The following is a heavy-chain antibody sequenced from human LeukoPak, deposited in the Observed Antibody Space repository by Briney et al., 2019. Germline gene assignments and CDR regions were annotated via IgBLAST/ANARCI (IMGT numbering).Heavy chain of an antibody. D-gene: IGHD1-26*01. V-gene: IGHV3-9*01. Sequence: GGSLRLSCAASGFTFDGYAMHWVRQAPGKGLEWVSGISWNSGSIGYADSVKGRFTISRDNSKNTLYLQMNSLRAEDTAVYYCARDSLHVGATFQHWGQGTLVTVSS. CDR1: GFTFDGYA. J-gene: IGHJ1*01. CDR2: ISWNSGSI. CDR3: ARDSLHVGATFQH.